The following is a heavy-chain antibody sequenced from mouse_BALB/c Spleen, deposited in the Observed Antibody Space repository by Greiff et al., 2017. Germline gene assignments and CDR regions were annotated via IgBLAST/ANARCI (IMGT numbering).Heavy chain of an antibody. V-gene: IGHV14-3*02. D-gene: IGHD1-1*01. CDR3: AFYYYGSSYLDY. Sequence: VHVKQSGAELVKPGASVKLSCTASGFNIKDTYMHWVKQRPEQGLEWIGRIDPANGNTKYDPKFQGKATITADTSSNTAYLQLSSLTSEDTAVYYCAFYYYGSSYLDYWGQGTTLTVSS. CDR2: IDPANGNT. CDR1: GFNIKDTY. J-gene: IGHJ2*01.